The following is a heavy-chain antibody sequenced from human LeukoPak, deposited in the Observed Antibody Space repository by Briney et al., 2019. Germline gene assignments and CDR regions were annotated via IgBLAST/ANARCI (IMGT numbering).Heavy chain of an antibody. Sequence: GPSLRPSCAASGPSLSSTSMNWVRQPPGNWMEWDSSISIISTYIYYTDSLNALFTISRDYTKNSLYLQNHRLRGEDTAVYAGSKEGRTVYNSYGMDYWGQGTTVTVSS. CDR2: ISIISTYI. J-gene: IGHJ6*02. V-gene: IGHV3-21*01. CDR1: GPSLSSTS. CDR3: SKEGRTVYNSYGMDY. D-gene: IGHD1-1*01.